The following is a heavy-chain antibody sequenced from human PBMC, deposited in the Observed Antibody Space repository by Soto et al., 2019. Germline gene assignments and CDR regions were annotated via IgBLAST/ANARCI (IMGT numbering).Heavy chain of an antibody. CDR1: DDSISSSSYY. CDR2: IYYSGST. CDR3: ARHVGSGEYGPVYYYHGMDV. Sequence: SETLSLTCTVSDDSISSSSYYWGWIRQPPGKGLEWIGTIYYSGSTYYNPSLKSRVTISLDTSKIQFSLKLTSVTAADTAVYYCARHVGSGEYGPVYYYHGMDVWGQGTTVTVSS. J-gene: IGHJ6*02. D-gene: IGHD4-17*01. V-gene: IGHV4-39*01.